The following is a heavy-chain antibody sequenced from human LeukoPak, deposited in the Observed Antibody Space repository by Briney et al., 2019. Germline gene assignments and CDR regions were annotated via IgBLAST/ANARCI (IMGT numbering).Heavy chain of an antibody. CDR2: IKQDGSEK. Sequence: GGSLRLSCAVSGFTFSRNAMSWVRQAPGKGLEWVANIKQDGSEKYYVDSVKGRFTISRDNAKNSLYLQMNSLRAEDTAVYYCARPTHQWLVSASIPFFDYWGQGTLVTVSS. V-gene: IGHV3-7*01. CDR1: GFTFSRNA. J-gene: IGHJ4*02. CDR3: ARPTHQWLVSASIPFFDY. D-gene: IGHD6-19*01.